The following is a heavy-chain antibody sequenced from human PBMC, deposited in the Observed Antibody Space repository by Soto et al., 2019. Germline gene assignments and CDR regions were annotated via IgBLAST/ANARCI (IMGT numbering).Heavy chain of an antibody. Sequence: GGALRLSCAASGFTFSDFAMSWVRKAPGKGLEWVSTFTAAGGNTFYADSVKGRFTISRDNSKSTLYLHVNSLRVDDTAIYYWANMGGGNIPKLFQVWGHGNLVTVYS. CDR1: GFTFSDFA. V-gene: IGHV3-23*01. CDR3: ANMGGGNIPKLFQV. CDR2: FTAAGGNT. D-gene: IGHD3-16*01. J-gene: IGHJ1*01.